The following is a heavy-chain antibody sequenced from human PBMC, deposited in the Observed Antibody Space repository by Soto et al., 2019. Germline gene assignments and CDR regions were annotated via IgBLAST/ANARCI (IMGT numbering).Heavy chain of an antibody. D-gene: IGHD1-26*01. CDR3: ARVSPRGRYYFASDL. CDR1: GGSINDYY. J-gene: IGHJ3*01. V-gene: IGHV4-59*01. CDR2: ISYTGTT. Sequence: PSETLSLTCTVSGGSINDYYWSWIRQPPGKGLEWIGYISYTGTTNYNPSLKSRVTMSLDTSKNQLSLKVTSVTAADTAVYYCARVSPRGRYYFASDLWGQGTMVTVS.